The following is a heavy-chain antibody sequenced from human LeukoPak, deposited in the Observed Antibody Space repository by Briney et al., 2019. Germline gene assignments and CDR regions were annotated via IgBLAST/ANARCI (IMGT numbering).Heavy chain of an antibody. Sequence: GGSLRLSCAASGFTFSSYEMNWVRQAPGQGLEWVSYISSSGSTIYYADSVKGRFTISRDNAKDSLYLQMNSLRAEDTAVYYCAELGITMIGGVWGKGTTVTISS. CDR3: AELGITMIGGV. J-gene: IGHJ6*04. V-gene: IGHV3-48*03. D-gene: IGHD3-10*02. CDR1: GFTFSSYE. CDR2: ISSSGSTI.